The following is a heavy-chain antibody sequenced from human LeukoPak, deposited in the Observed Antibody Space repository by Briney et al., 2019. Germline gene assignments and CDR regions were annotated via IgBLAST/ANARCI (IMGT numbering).Heavy chain of an antibody. CDR3: ARVYCGGDCYPGD. D-gene: IGHD2-21*02. CDR1: GGTFSSYA. J-gene: IGHJ4*02. Sequence: GASVKVSCKAPGGTFSSYAISWVRQAPGQGLEWMGRIIPILGIANYAQKFQGRVTITADKSTSTAYMELSSLRSEDTAVYYRARVYCGGDCYPGDWGQGTLVTVSS. V-gene: IGHV1-69*04. CDR2: IIPILGIA.